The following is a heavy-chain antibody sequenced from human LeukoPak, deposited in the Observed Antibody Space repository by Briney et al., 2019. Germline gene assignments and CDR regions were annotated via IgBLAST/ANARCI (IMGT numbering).Heavy chain of an antibody. J-gene: IGHJ6*02. CDR3: ASSASGYSGYDLDYYYYGMDV. V-gene: IGHV1-2*02. Sequence: ASVKVSCKASGYTFTGYYMHWVRQAPGQGLEWMGWINPNSGGTNYAQKFQGRVTMTRDTSISTAYMELSRLRSDDTAVYYCASSASGYSGYDLDYYYYGMDVWGQGTMVTVSS. CDR1: GYTFTGYY. CDR2: INPNSGGT. D-gene: IGHD5-12*01.